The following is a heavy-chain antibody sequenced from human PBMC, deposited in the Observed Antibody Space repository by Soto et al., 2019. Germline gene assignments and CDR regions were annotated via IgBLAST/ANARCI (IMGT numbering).Heavy chain of an antibody. Sequence: SETLSLTCSLYSGSLSGYYWSWIRQPPGKGLEWIGEISPSGTTNYSPSLKSRVSISVDTSKNQFSLNLTSLTAADTAVYYCARAVYCTTANCWDDFHYYNIDVWGQGTAVTVSS. V-gene: IGHV4-34*01. CDR3: ARAVYCTTANCWDDFHYYNIDV. CDR2: ISPSGTT. CDR1: SGSLSGYY. D-gene: IGHD2-2*01. J-gene: IGHJ6*02.